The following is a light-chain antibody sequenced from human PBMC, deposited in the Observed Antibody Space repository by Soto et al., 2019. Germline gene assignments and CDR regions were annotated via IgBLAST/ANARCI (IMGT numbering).Light chain of an antibody. V-gene: IGLV2-14*03. CDR3: SSYTSSNTPI. Sequence: QSVLTQPASVSGSPGQSITISCTGTSSDVGGYNYVSWYQQHPGKDPRLMIYDVSNRPSGVSNRFSGSKSGNTASLTISGLQAEDEADYYCSSYTSSNTPIFGGGTKLTVL. J-gene: IGLJ2*01. CDR1: SSDVGGYNY. CDR2: DVS.